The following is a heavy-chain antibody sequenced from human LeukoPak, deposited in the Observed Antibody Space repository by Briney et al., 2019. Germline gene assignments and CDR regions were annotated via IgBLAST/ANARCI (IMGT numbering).Heavy chain of an antibody. Sequence: PSETLSLTCTVSGYSISSGYYWGWIRQPPGKGLEWLGNIYHSGSAYYNPSLKSRVTISVDTSKNQFSLKLSSVTAADTAVYYCARGHTYYDFWSGYGEENWFDPWGQGTLVTVSS. J-gene: IGHJ5*02. CDR1: GYSISSGYY. D-gene: IGHD3-3*01. V-gene: IGHV4-38-2*02. CDR3: ARGHTYYDFWSGYGEENWFDP. CDR2: IYHSGSA.